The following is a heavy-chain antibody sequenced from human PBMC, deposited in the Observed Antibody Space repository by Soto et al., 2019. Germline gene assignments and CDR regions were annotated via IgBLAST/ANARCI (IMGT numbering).Heavy chain of an antibody. D-gene: IGHD3-16*01. CDR2: IIPIFGTA. CDR1: GGTFSSIT. J-gene: IGHJ5*02. Sequence: QVQLVQSGAEVKKPGSSVKVSCKASGGTFSSITISWVRQAPGQGLEWMGGIIPIFGTATYGQKFQGRVTITAEEPTGTAYMEMARRSPGDTAVYYCGREGGGGAGLPNWFDPWGQGTLVTVSS. V-gene: IGHV1-69*01. CDR3: GREGGGGAGLPNWFDP.